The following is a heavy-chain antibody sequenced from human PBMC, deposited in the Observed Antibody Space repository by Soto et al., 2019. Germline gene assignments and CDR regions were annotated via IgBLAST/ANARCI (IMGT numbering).Heavy chain of an antibody. V-gene: IGHV3-48*04. CDR3: ARDPRRPELGNDAFDI. J-gene: IGHJ3*02. D-gene: IGHD7-27*01. CDR2: ISSSSSTI. Sequence: GGSLRLSCAASGFTFSSYSMNWVRQAPGKGLEWVSYISSSSSTIYYADSVKGRFTISRDNAKNSLYLQMNSLRAGDGAVYYCARDPRRPELGNDAFDIWGQGTMVTVSS. CDR1: GFTFSSYS.